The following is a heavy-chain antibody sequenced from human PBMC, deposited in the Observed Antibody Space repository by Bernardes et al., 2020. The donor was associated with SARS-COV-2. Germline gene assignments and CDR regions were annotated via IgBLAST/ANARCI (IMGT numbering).Heavy chain of an antibody. CDR1: GFIFSDYA. Sequence: GGSLRLSCAASGFIFSDYAMHWVRQAPGKGLEWVAVISSDGSNKAYADSVKGRFTISRDNSKNTLYLQMNSLRAEDTAVYYCARGNDLKWGQGTLVTVSS. V-gene: IGHV3-30*04. D-gene: IGHD1-1*01. CDR2: ISSDGSNK. CDR3: ARGNDLK. J-gene: IGHJ4*02.